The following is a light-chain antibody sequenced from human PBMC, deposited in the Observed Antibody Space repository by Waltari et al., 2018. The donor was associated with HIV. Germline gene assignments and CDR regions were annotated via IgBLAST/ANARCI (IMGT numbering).Light chain of an antibody. CDR3: SSWDDRLNGQGV. V-gene: IGLV1-44*01. CDR1: RSNIGSNT. Sequence: QSVLTQPPSASGTPGQRVTISCSGTRSNIGSNTVNWYQLLPGTAPKLLIYNDNERPSGVPVRFPGSRSGASASLAISGLQPEDEADYYGSSWDDRLNGQGVFGGGTKLTVL. J-gene: IGLJ3*02. CDR2: NDN.